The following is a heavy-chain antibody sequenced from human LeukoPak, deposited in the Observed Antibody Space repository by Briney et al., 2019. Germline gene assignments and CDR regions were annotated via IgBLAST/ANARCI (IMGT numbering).Heavy chain of an antibody. CDR1: GGSFSGYY. V-gene: IGHV4-34*01. Sequence: PSETLSLTCAVYGGSFSGYYWSWLRQPPGKGLEWLGEINHSGSTNYNPSLKSRVTISVDTSKNQFSLKLSSVTAADTAVYYCAREGPYCTNGVCYNNFDYWGQGTLVTVSS. D-gene: IGHD2-8*01. CDR3: AREGPYCTNGVCYNNFDY. J-gene: IGHJ4*02. CDR2: INHSGST.